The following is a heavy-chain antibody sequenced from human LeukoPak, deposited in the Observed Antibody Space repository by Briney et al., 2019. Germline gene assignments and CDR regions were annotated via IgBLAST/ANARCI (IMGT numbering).Heavy chain of an antibody. CDR2: IYRSGST. CDR1: GGSISSGAYY. Sequence: PSQTLSLTCTVSGGSISSGAYYWTWIRQPAGKGLEWMGRIYRSGSTNYNPSLKSRVTISVDTSKNQFSLKLSSVTAADTAVYYCARDRLPFPGAYGDYVFDYWGQGALVTVSS. J-gene: IGHJ4*02. CDR3: ARDRLPFPGAYGDYVFDY. D-gene: IGHD4-17*01. V-gene: IGHV4-61*02.